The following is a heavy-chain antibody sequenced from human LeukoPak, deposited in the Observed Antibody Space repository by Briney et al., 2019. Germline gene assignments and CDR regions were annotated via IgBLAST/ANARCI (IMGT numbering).Heavy chain of an antibody. D-gene: IGHD1-26*01. Sequence: ASVTVSSKASGYTFIDYYIHLVRQAPGQGLEFLGWISPDSGGTNYPQKFQGRVTLTRDTSISTAYMELSRLRSDDTAVYYCVTLGATNFYYWGQGTLVTVSS. V-gene: IGHV1-2*02. CDR3: VTLGATNFYY. J-gene: IGHJ4*02. CDR1: GYTFIDYY. CDR2: ISPDSGGT.